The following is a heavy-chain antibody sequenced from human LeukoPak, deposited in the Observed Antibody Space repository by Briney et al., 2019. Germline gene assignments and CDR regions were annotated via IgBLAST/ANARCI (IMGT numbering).Heavy chain of an antibody. CDR3: AKDQDYDSSAISN. CDR2: ISCDGSNK. V-gene: IGHV3-30*18. CDR1: GFTFSSYG. Sequence: GGSLRLSCAASGFTFSSYGMHWVRQAPGKGLEWVAVISCDGSNKYYADSVKGRFTISRDNSKNTLYLQMNSLRAEDTAVYYCAKDQDYDSSAISNWGQGTLVTVSS. J-gene: IGHJ4*02. D-gene: IGHD3-22*01.